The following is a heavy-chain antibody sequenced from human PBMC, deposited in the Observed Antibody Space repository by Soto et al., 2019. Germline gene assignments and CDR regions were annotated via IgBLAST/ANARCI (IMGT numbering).Heavy chain of an antibody. CDR1: GFTFSTYW. Sequence: EVQLVASGGGLVQPGGSLRLSCAVSGFTFSTYWMHWVRQAPGTGLVWVSRINTDGSSTSYADSVKGRITISRDNAKNTLYRQMHTLRAEDTAVYYCARGIKGYGYFDYWGQGTLVTVSS. V-gene: IGHV3-74*01. CDR3: ARGIKGYGYFDY. D-gene: IGHD5-18*01. CDR2: INTDGSST. J-gene: IGHJ4*02.